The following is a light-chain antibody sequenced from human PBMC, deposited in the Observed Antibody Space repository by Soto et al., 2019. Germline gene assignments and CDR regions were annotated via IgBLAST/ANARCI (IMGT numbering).Light chain of an antibody. Sequence: QSVLTQPRSVSGSPGQSVTISCTGTSSDVGGYNFVSWYQQHPGKVPKLLIYDVTKRPSGVPDRFSGSKSGNTASLTISGLQADDEADYYCCSFAGNPAGEFGIGTKVTVL. CDR1: SSDVGGYNF. J-gene: IGLJ1*01. V-gene: IGLV2-11*01. CDR3: CSFAGNPAGE. CDR2: DVT.